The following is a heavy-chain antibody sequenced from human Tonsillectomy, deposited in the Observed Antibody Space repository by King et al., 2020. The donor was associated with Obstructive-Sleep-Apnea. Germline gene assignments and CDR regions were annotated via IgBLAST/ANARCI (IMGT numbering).Heavy chain of an antibody. CDR3: AREGGTSGNY. J-gene: IGHJ4*02. CDR2: NYYNGSA. V-gene: IGHV4-59*12. Sequence: VQLQESGPGLVKPSETLSLTCRVSGGSIINSFWSWIRQPPGKGLVWIGYNYYNGSATYNPSLKSRVSMSVDTSKNQFSLELRSVTAADTAVYYCAREGGTSGNYWGQGTLVTVSS. D-gene: IGHD1-1*01. CDR1: GGSIINSF.